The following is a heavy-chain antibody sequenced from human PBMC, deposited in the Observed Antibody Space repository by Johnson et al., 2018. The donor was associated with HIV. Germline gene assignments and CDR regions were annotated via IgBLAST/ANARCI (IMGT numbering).Heavy chain of an antibody. CDR3: ARTQRVTMIVVSLGAFDI. V-gene: IGHV3-11*04. CDR2: ISTSGSTI. J-gene: IGHJ3*02. Sequence: QVQQVESGGGLVKPGGSLRLSCAASGFNFSDYYMSWIRQAPGKGLEWISYISTSGSTIYYVDSVKGRFTISRDNAKNSLYLQVNSLRAEDTAVYYCARTQRVTMIVVSLGAFDIWGQGTMVTVSS. CDR1: GFNFSDYY. D-gene: IGHD3-22*01.